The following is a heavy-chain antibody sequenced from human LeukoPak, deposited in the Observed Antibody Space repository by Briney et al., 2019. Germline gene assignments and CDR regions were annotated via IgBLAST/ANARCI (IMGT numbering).Heavy chain of an antibody. Sequence: AASVKVSCKASGYTFTGYYMHWVRQAPGQGLEWMGWINPNSGGTNYAQKFQGRVTMTRDTSISTAYMELSRLRSDDTAVYYCARALTKGVYCSGGSCYADAFDIWGQGTMVTVSS. CDR3: ARALTKGVYCSGGSCYADAFDI. D-gene: IGHD2-15*01. V-gene: IGHV1-2*02. CDR2: INPNSGGT. CDR1: GYTFTGYY. J-gene: IGHJ3*02.